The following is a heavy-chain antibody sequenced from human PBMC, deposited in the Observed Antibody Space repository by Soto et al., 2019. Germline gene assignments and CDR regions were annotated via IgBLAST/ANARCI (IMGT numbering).Heavy chain of an antibody. J-gene: IGHJ4*02. D-gene: IGHD6-19*01. V-gene: IGHV3-20*04. Sequence: GGSLRLSCAASGFTFDDYGMSWVRQAPGKGLEWVSGINWNGGSTGYADSVKGRFTISRDNAKNSLYLQMNSLRAEDTALYYCARSEMGQWLVLNYFDYWGQGTLVTVSS. CDR3: ARSEMGQWLVLNYFDY. CDR2: INWNGGST. CDR1: GFTFDDYG.